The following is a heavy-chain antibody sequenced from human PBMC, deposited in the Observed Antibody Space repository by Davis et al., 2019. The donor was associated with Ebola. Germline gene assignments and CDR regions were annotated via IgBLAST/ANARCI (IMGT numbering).Heavy chain of an antibody. D-gene: IGHD1-26*01. V-gene: IGHV1-18*01. Sequence: AASVKVSCKTSGYTFNRYGITWVRQAPGQGLEWLGWIRTYDGNTNYAQKLQNRVTMTTDSSTTTVFMELTNLRFEDTAMYWCARGEGAPDFWGQGTLVTVSS. J-gene: IGHJ4*02. CDR3: ARGEGAPDF. CDR2: IRTYDGNT. CDR1: GYTFNRYG.